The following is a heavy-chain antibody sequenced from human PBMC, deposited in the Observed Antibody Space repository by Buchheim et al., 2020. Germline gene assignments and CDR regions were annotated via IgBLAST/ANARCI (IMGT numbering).Heavy chain of an antibody. D-gene: IGHD3-22*01. CDR3: ARAKGWYYDSSGYLAIDY. CDR2: ISGSGGST. V-gene: IGHV3-23*01. CDR1: GFTFSSYA. Sequence: EVQLLESGGGLVQPGGSLRLSCAASGFTFSSYAMSWVRQAPWKGLEWVSAISGSGGSTYYADSVKGRFTISRDNSKNTLYLQMNSLRAEDTAVYYCARAKGWYYDSSGYLAIDYWGQGTL. J-gene: IGHJ4*02.